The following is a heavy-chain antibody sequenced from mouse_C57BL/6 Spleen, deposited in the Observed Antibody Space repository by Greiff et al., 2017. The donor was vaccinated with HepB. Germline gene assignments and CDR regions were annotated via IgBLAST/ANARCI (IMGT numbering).Heavy chain of an antibody. V-gene: IGHV1-82*01. D-gene: IGHD2-5*01. CDR3: ARKKGYYSNYGFAY. Sequence: LVESGPELVKPGASVKISCKASGYAFSSSWMNWVKQRPGKGLEWIGRIYPGDGDTNYNGKFKGKATLTADKSSSTAYMQLSSLTSEDSAVYFCARKKGYYSNYGFAYWGQGTLVTVSA. CDR1: GYAFSSSW. CDR2: IYPGDGDT. J-gene: IGHJ3*01.